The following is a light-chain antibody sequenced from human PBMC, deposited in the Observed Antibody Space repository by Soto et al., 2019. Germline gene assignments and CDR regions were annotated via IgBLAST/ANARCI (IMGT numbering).Light chain of an antibody. Sequence: EIVLTQSPGTLSLSPGERATLSCRASQSVSSSSLAWYQQKPGQAPGLLIYGASRRATGIPDRFSGSGSGTDFALTISRLEREDFAVYYCQQYGSSPLTFGGGTKVEIK. J-gene: IGKJ4*01. CDR3: QQYGSSPLT. V-gene: IGKV3-20*01. CDR2: GAS. CDR1: QSVSSSS.